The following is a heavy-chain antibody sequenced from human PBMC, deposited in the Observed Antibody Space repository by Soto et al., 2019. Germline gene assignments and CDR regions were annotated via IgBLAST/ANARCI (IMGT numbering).Heavy chain of an antibody. CDR1: GFTNYS. CDR2: ISSSSSTI. J-gene: IGHJ1*01. Sequence: EVQLVASGGGVVQPGGSLRLSCAASGFTNYSMNWVRQASGKGLEWVSYISSSSSTIYYADSVKGRFTISRDNAKNSLYLHMNSLRDEDVAAYYCAGLSWELRHWGQGLLVTVSS. D-gene: IGHD1-26*01. CDR3: AGLSWELRH. V-gene: IGHV3-48*02.